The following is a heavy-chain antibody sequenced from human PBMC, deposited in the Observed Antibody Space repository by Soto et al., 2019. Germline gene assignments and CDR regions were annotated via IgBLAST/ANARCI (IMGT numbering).Heavy chain of an antibody. CDR1: SFRFRAYG. D-gene: IGHD6-19*01. V-gene: IGHV3-30*18. CDR2: ISDDGKTQ. CDR3: VKGGYKTGWPPFDH. Sequence: QVKLVEFGGAVVQSGRSLRLSCTASSFRFRAYGMHWVRQAPGKGLEWVALISDDGKTQFFTESVEGRFTISRDNSRNTLYLQMNRLRPEDTAVYYCVKGGYKTGWPPFDHWGHGTRVTVSS. J-gene: IGHJ4*01.